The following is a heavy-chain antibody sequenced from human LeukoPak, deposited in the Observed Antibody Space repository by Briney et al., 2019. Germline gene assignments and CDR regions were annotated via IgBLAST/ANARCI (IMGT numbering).Heavy chain of an antibody. CDR1: GVSISSGGYS. J-gene: IGHJ5*02. CDR3: AGQRSMAPLFDP. V-gene: IGHV4-30-2*01. Sequence: SQTLSLTCAVSGVSISSGGYSWSWLRQPPGKGLEWIGYIYHSGSTYYNPSLKSRVTISVDRSKNQFSLKLNSVTAADTAVYYCAGQRSMAPLFDPWGQGTLVTVSS. CDR2: IYHSGST. D-gene: IGHD1-1*01.